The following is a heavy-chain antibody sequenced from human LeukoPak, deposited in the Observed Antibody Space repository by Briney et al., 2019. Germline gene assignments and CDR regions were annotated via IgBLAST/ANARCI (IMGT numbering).Heavy chain of an antibody. CDR3: ANLSGTGPSDN. CDR2: IRSKGYSYAT. Sequence: PGGSLRLSCAASGFNFSGSAMHWVRQASGKGLEWLGRIRSKGYSYATAYTASVKGRFTISRDDSKNTAYLQMNSPTSKDTAVYFCANLSGTGPSDNWGQGTLVTVSS. V-gene: IGHV3-73*01. CDR1: GFNFSGSA. J-gene: IGHJ4*02. D-gene: IGHD2/OR15-2a*01.